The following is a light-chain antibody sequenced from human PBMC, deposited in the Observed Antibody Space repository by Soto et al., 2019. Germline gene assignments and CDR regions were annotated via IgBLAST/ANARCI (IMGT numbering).Light chain of an antibody. CDR1: SSGVENYNL. J-gene: IGLJ2*01. CDR3: SSYAGAVV. V-gene: IGLV2-23*01. Sequence: QSALTQPASVSGSPGQSITLSCTRTSSGVENYNLVSWYQHRPGKDPKLIIYEGSQRPSGVSDRFSGSKSGNTASLTISGLRAEDEADYYCSSYAGAVVFGGGTKLTVL. CDR2: EGS.